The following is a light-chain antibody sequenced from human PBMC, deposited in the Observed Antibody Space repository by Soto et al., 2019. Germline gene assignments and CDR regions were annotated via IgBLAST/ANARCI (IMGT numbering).Light chain of an antibody. CDR3: SSYTSSSTLI. J-gene: IGLJ2*01. Sequence: QSALTQPASVSGSPGQSITISCTGISSDLGGYNYVSWYQQHPGKAPKLMIYEVNNRPSGVSNRLSGSKSGNTASLTISGIQAEDEAEYYCSSYTSSSTLIFGGGTKLTVL. CDR1: SSDLGGYNY. CDR2: EVN. V-gene: IGLV2-14*01.